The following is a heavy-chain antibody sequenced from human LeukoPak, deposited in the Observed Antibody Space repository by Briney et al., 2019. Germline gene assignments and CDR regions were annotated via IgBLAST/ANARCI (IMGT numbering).Heavy chain of an antibody. CDR2: ISSNSGTI. CDR3: ARELVASFPL. D-gene: IGHD2-8*02. V-gene: IGHV3-48*01. J-gene: IGHJ4*02. CDR1: GFTFNSYN. Sequence: GSLRLSCVASGFTFNSYNMNWVRQAPGKGLEWIPYISSNSGTIHYADSVRGRFTIYRDQARNSVFLQMNSLRADDTAVYYCARELVASFPLWGQGTLVAVSS.